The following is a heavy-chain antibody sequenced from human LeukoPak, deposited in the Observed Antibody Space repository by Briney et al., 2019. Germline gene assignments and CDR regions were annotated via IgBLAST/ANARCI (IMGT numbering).Heavy chain of an antibody. D-gene: IGHD1-26*01. V-gene: IGHV3-74*01. CDR3: ARDKGAATEERSDY. CDR2: ISSDGSDI. J-gene: IGHJ4*02. CDR1: GFTFSSSW. Sequence: GGSLRLSRAVSGFTFSSSWMHWVRQAPGRGLVWVSRISSDGSDIFYADSVKGRFTISRDNSKNMLYLQMNSLRAEDTAVYYCARDKGAATEERSDYWGQGTLVTVSS.